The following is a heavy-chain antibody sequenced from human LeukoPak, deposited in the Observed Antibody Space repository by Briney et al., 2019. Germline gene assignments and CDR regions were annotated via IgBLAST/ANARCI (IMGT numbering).Heavy chain of an antibody. J-gene: IGHJ4*02. CDR3: ARDRGESSSWYDVSLGDFDY. CDR1: GLTFSSCW. CDR2: IVEDGSQK. D-gene: IGHD6-13*01. Sequence: GGSLRLSCAASGLTFSSCWMTWVRQAPGKGLEWVASIVEDGSQKYYVDSVKGRFTISRDNAKNSLYLQMNSLRAEDTAVYYCARDRGESSSWYDVSLGDFDYWGQGTLVTVSS. V-gene: IGHV3-7*01.